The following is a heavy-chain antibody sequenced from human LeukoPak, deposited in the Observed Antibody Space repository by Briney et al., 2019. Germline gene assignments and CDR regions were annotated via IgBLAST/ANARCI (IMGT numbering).Heavy chain of an antibody. D-gene: IGHD6-13*01. CDR3: ARGRQDSSSWYRKWFDP. CDR1: GGSFSGYY. CDR2: INHSGST. Sequence: SETLSLTCAVYGGSFSGYYWSWIRQPPGKGLEWIGEINHSGSTNYNPSLKSRVTISVDTSKNQFSLKLSSVTAADTAVYYCARGRQDSSSWYRKWFDPWGQGTLVTVSS. V-gene: IGHV4-34*01. J-gene: IGHJ5*02.